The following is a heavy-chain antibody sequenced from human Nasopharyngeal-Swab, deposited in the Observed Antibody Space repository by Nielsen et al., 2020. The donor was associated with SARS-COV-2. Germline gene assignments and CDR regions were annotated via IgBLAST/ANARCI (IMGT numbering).Heavy chain of an antibody. CDR1: GFTFSSYW. J-gene: IGHJ4*02. D-gene: IGHD3-22*01. Sequence: GESLKISCAASGFTFSSYWMHWVRQAPGKGLVWVSRINSDGSSTSYADSVKGRFTISRDNAKNTLYLQMNSLRAEDTAVYYCAREGYYDSSGYSYFDYWGQGTLATVSS. CDR3: AREGYYDSSGYSYFDY. V-gene: IGHV3-74*01. CDR2: INSDGSST.